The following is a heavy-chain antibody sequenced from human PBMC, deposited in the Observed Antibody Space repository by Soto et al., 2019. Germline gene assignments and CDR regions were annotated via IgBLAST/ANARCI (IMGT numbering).Heavy chain of an antibody. Sequence: GGSLRLSFAASGFTFSSYSMNWVRQAPGKGLEWVSSISSSSSYIYYADSVKGRFTISRDNAKNSLYLQMNSLRAEDTAVYYCARIGGYDYIWGSYNWGQGTLVTVSS. J-gene: IGHJ4*02. V-gene: IGHV3-21*01. CDR2: ISSSSSYI. CDR3: ARIGGYDYIWGSYN. CDR1: GFTFSSYS. D-gene: IGHD3-16*01.